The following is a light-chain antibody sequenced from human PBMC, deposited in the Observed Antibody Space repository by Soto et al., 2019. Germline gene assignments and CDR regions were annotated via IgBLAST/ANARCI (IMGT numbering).Light chain of an antibody. J-gene: IGKJ1*01. CDR3: HQYKTFWT. V-gene: IGKV1-5*03. CDR2: KAS. CDR1: QNINTW. Sequence: DIQMTQSPSTLSASVGDRVTITCRASQNINTWLAWYQQQPGKAPKLLIYKASSLQSGVPSRFSGTGSGTEFTLTISSLQPDDFATYYCHQYKTFWTFGQGTRVDLK.